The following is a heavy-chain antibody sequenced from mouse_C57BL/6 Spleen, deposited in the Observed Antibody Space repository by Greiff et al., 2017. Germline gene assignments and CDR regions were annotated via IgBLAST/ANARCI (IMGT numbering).Heavy chain of an antibody. CDR1: GYTFTSYG. CDR3: ARSPTMVTTWAFDY. D-gene: IGHD2-2*01. V-gene: IGHV1-81*01. J-gene: IGHJ2*01. CDR2: IYPRSGNT. Sequence: QVQLKQSGAELARPGASVKLSCKASGYTFTSYGISWVKQRTGQGLEWIGEIYPRSGNTYYNEKFKGKATLTADKSSSTAYMELRSLTSEDSAVYFCARSPTMVTTWAFDYWGQGTTLTVSS.